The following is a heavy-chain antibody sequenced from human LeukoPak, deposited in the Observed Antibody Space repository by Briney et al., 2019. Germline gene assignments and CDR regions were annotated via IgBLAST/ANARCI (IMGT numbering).Heavy chain of an antibody. CDR1: GESLSGYY. CDR3: ARGRGSYYPSDS. CDR2: INHSGSA. Sequence: SETLSLTCGVYGESLSGYYWSSIRQPPGKGLEWIGEINHSGSANYTPSLESRVTISRDTSKNQFSLKLRSVTAADTAVYYCARGRGSYYPSDSWGQGTLVTVSS. J-gene: IGHJ4*02. V-gene: IGHV4-34*01. D-gene: IGHD1-26*01.